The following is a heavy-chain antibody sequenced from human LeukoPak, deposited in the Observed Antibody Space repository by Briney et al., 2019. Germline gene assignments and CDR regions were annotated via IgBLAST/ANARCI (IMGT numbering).Heavy chain of an antibody. CDR3: ANPSFYYYDSSGYEFDY. CDR2: ISYDGSNK. D-gene: IGHD3-22*01. CDR1: GFTFSSYG. J-gene: IGHJ4*02. V-gene: IGHV3-30*18. Sequence: GRSLRLSCAASGFTFSSYGMHWVRQAPGKGLEWVAVISYDGSNKYYADSVKGRFTISRDNSKNTLYLQMNSLRAEDTAVYYCANPSFYYYDSSGYEFDYWGQGTLVTVSS.